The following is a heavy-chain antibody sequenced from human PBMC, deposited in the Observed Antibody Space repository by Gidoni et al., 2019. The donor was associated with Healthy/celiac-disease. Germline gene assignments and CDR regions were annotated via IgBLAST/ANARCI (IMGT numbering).Heavy chain of an antibody. Sequence: QVQLVQSGAEVKKPGASVKVSCKASGYTFTSYYMHWVRQAPGQGLEWMGIINPSGGSTSYAQKFQGRVTMTRDTSTSTVYMELSSLRSEDTAVYYCARAFGLISYHRIVPPSYWGQGTLVTVSS. D-gene: IGHD6-6*01. CDR2: INPSGGST. CDR3: ARAFGLISYHRIVPPSY. V-gene: IGHV1-46*03. J-gene: IGHJ4*02. CDR1: GYTFTSYY.